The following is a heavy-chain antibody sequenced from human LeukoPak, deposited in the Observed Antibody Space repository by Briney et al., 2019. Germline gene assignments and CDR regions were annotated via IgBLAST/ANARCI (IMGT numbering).Heavy chain of an antibody. J-gene: IGHJ4*02. CDR2: IYYSGST. CDR1: GFTFSSYA. CDR3: ARAYRLPITMVRGVPQYFDY. Sequence: NSGGSLRLSCAASGFTFSSYAMSWIRQHPGKGLEWIGYIYYSGSTNYNPSLKSRVTISVDTSKNQFSLKLSSVTAADTAVYYCARAYRLPITMVRGVPQYFDYWGQGTLVTVSS. D-gene: IGHD3-10*01. V-gene: IGHV4-59*01.